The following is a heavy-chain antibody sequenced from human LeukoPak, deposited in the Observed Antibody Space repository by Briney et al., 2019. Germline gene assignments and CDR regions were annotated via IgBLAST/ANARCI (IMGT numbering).Heavy chain of an antibody. Sequence: SETLSLTCTVSGGSISSSSYSWGWIRQPPGKGLEWIGSIYYSGSTYYNPSLKSRVTISVDTSKNQFSLKLNSVTAADTAVYYCARRYAIFGVVTYFDYWGQGTLVTVSS. CDR3: ARRYAIFGVVTYFDY. D-gene: IGHD3-3*01. CDR2: IYYSGST. J-gene: IGHJ4*02. CDR1: GGSISSSSYS. V-gene: IGHV4-39*01.